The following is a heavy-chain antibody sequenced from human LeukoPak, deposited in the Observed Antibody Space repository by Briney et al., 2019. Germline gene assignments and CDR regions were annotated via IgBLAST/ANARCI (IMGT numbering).Heavy chain of an antibody. CDR1: GFTFSDHY. D-gene: IGHD2/OR15-2a*01. CDR2: TRNKANSYTT. J-gene: IGHJ3*02. CDR3: ARGKNSFDS. Sequence: GGSLRLSRAASGFTFSDHYMDWVRQAPGKGLEWVGRTRNKANSYTTEYAASVKGRFTISRDDSKNSLYLQMNSLKTEDTAVYYCARGKNSFDSWGHGTMVTVSS. V-gene: IGHV3-72*01.